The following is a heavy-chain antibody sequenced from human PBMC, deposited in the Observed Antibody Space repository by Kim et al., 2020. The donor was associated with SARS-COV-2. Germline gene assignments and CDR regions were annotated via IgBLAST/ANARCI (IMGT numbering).Heavy chain of an antibody. Sequence: TNYAQKLQGRATMTTDTSTSTAYMELRSLRSDDTAVYYCARLWIHPYGEDVWGQGTTVTVSS. J-gene: IGHJ6*02. CDR2: T. V-gene: IGHV1-18*01. CDR3: ARLWIHPYGEDV. D-gene: IGHD5-18*01.